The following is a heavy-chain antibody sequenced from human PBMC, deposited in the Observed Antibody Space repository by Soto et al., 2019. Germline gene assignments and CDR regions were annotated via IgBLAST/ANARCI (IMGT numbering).Heavy chain of an antibody. CDR2: ISYTSTYI. J-gene: IGHJ4*02. V-gene: IGHV3-21*01. CDR3: ARTARGAVTTGYFDS. CDR1: GFTFSSYS. Sequence: EVQLVESGGGLVTPGGSLRLPCSASGFTFSSYSMNWVRQAPGKGLEWVSSISYTSTYIYYAESLKGRFTISRDNAQNSLYLQMDSLRADDTAVYYCARTARGAVTTGYFDSWGQGTLVSVSS. D-gene: IGHD4-4*01.